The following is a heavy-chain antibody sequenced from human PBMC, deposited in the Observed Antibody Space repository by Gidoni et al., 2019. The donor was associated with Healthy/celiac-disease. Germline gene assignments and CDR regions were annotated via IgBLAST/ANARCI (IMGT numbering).Heavy chain of an antibody. D-gene: IGHD2-15*01. V-gene: IGHV3-21*01. CDR3: ARAGSRVVVAATYNDY. J-gene: IGHJ4*02. CDR1: RFTFSSYS. Sequence: VQLVESGGGLVKPGGSLRLSCAASRFTFSSYSMNWVRQAPGKGLEWVSSMSSSSSYIYYADSVKGRFTISRDNAKNSLYLQMNSLRAEDTAVYYCARAGSRVVVAATYNDYWGQGTLVTVSS. CDR2: MSSSSSYI.